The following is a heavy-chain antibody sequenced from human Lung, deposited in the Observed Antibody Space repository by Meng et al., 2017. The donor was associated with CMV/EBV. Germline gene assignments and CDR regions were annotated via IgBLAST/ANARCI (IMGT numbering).Heavy chain of an antibody. CDR3: ARDLYDILTGYYKGYYGMDV. J-gene: IGHJ6*02. D-gene: IGHD3-9*01. Sequence: GGSLRLSXAASGFTFSSYSMNWVRQAPGKGLEWVSSISSSSSYIYYADSVKGRFTISRDNAKNSLYLQMNSLRAEDTAVYYCARDLYDILTGYYKGYYGMDVWGQGNTV. CDR1: GFTFSSYS. CDR2: ISSSSSYI. V-gene: IGHV3-21*01.